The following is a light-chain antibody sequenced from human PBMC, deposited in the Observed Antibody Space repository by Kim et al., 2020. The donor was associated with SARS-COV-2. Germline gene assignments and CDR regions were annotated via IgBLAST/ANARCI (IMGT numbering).Light chain of an antibody. J-gene: IGLJ3*02. CDR3: AAWDDNLDGVA. Sequence: QSVLTQPPSASGTPGQRVTISCSGSFSNVGRNTINWWYQQFPGTAPKLLIFGLNQRPSGVPVRFSGSKSGTSASLAISGLQSEDEGHYYCAAWDDNLDGVAFGGGTQLTVL. V-gene: IGLV1-44*01. CDR1: FSNVGRNT. CDR2: GLN.